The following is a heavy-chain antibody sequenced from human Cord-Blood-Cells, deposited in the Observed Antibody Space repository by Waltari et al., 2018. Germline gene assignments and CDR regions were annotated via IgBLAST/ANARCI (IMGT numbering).Heavy chain of an antibody. Sequence: QVQLVQSGAEVKKPGASVKVSCKASGYTFTGYYMHWVRQAPGPGLEWMGWINPNSGGTNYAQKFQGRVTMTRDTSISTAYMELSRLRSDDTAVYYCARAAGNPPLSDAFDVWGQGTMVTVSS. CDR2: INPNSGGT. V-gene: IGHV1-2*02. CDR3: ARAAGNPPLSDAFDV. J-gene: IGHJ3*01. CDR1: GYTFTGYY. D-gene: IGHD3-10*01.